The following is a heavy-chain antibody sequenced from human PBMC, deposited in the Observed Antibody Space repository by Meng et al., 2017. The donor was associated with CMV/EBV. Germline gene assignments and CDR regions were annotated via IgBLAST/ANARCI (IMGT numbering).Heavy chain of an antibody. Sequence: TCAIFGDSVSSNSATWNWIRQSPSRGLEWLGRTFYRSKWYNDYAESVKSRIVINADTSRNQFSLQLNSATPEDTAVYYCGRGWQHLEIWGQGTLVTVSS. V-gene: IGHV6-1*01. CDR2: TFYRSKWYN. D-gene: IGHD6-13*01. CDR1: GDSVSSNSAT. J-gene: IGHJ4*02. CDR3: GRGWQHLEI.